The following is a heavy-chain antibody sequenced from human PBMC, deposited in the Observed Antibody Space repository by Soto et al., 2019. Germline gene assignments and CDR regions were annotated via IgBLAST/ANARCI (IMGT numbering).Heavy chain of an antibody. CDR2: IDPNAGRT. Sequence: ASVMVSCKASGDTLTRHHIHWMRQAPGQGLEWGGKIDPNAGRTIYAQKFQDRVIMTRDTSTRTVYMELGSLQSDDHAVYYCAGSVEAPAFPTFDNWGQVALVTVSS. CDR3: AGSVEAPAFPTFDN. V-gene: IGHV1-46*01. D-gene: IGHD6-19*01. CDR1: GDTLTRHH. J-gene: IGHJ4*02.